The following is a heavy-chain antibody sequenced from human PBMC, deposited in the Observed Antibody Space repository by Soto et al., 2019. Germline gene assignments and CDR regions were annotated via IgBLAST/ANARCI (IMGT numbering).Heavy chain of an antibody. V-gene: IGHV1-18*01. D-gene: IGHD2-15*01. CDR2: ISAYNGNT. CDR3: AREGCSGGSCYLRDAFDI. CDR1: GYTFTSYG. Sequence: ASVKVSCKASGYTFTSYGMSWVRQAPGQGLEWMGWISAYNGNTNYAQKLQGRVTMTTDTSTSTAYMELRSLRSDDTAVYYCAREGCSGGSCYLRDAFDIWGQGTMVTVSS. J-gene: IGHJ3*02.